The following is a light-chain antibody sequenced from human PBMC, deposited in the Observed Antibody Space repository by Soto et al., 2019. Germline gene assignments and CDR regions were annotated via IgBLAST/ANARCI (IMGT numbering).Light chain of an antibody. V-gene: IGKV1-5*01. J-gene: IGKJ2*01. CDR1: QTINMW. CDR2: DTT. Sequence: DIQMTQSPATLSASLGDRVTITCRASQTINMWLAWYQQKPRKAPKLLIYDTTTLHSGVPSRFSGSGSGTVFTLTISSLQPDDVATYYCQQYNALWYTFGPGTKV. CDR3: QQYNALWYT.